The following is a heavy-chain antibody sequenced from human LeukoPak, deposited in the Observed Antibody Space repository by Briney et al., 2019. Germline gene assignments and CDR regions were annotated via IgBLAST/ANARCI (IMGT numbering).Heavy chain of an antibody. V-gene: IGHV3-11*01. CDR1: RFTFSDYY. CDR2: ISSSGSTI. CDR3: ARDHSSGYADFDY. Sequence: GGSLRLSCAASRFTFSDYYMSWIRQAPGKGLEWVSYISSSGSTIYYADSVKGRFTISRDNAKNSLYLQMNSLRAEDTAVYYCARDHSSGYADFDYWGQGTLVTVSS. J-gene: IGHJ4*02. D-gene: IGHD3-22*01.